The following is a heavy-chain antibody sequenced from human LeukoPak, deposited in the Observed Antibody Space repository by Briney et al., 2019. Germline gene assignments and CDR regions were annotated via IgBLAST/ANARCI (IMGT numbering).Heavy chain of an antibody. CDR3: ATYSSSWYCFDY. CDR1: GFTFGSYA. V-gene: IGHV3-23*01. Sequence: GGSLRLSCAASGFTFGSYAMSWVRQAPGKGLEWVSTLSGSGHNTFNADSVKGRFTISRDNSKNTLYLQMNSLRAEDTAVYYCATYSSSWYCFDYWGQGTLVTVSS. CDR2: LSGSGHNT. J-gene: IGHJ4*02. D-gene: IGHD6-13*01.